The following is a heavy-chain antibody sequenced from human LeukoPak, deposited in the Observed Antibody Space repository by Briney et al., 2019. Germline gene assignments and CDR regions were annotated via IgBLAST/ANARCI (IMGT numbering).Heavy chain of an antibody. CDR2: ISYDGSNK. Sequence: PGRSLRLSCAASGFTFSSYGMHWVRQAPGKGLEWVAVISYDGSNKCYADSVKGRFTISRDNSKNTLYLQMNSLRAEDTAVYYCAKGGDYFLSYGMDVWGQGTTVTVSS. D-gene: IGHD2/OR15-2a*01. V-gene: IGHV3-30*18. J-gene: IGHJ6*02. CDR3: AKGGDYFLSYGMDV. CDR1: GFTFSSYG.